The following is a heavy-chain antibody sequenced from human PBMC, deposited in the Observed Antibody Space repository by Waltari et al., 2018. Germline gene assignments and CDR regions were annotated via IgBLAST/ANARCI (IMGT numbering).Heavy chain of an antibody. CDR1: GFSVSSYA. V-gene: IGHV3-23*01. CDR2: ISGSGGST. J-gene: IGHJ4*02. Sequence: DVQLLQSGGGIVQPGGSLRLSCAASGFSVSSYAMSWVRQAPGKGLEWVSGISGSGGSTNYADAVKGPFTNSRDNSKNTLYMQMNSLRAEDTAVYYCANRNYYDSSIYYYEYYFDYWGQGTLVTVSS. D-gene: IGHD3-22*01. CDR3: ANRNYYDSSIYYYEYYFDY.